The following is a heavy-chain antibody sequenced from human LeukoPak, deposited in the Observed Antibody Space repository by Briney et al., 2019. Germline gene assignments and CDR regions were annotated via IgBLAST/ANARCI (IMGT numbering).Heavy chain of an antibody. CDR3: ARSRDGWELLSDY. CDR2: INPNSGGT. Sequence: WASVKVSCKASGYTFTGYYMHWVRQAPGQGLEWMGWINPNSGGTNYAQKFQGRVTMTRDTSISTAYMELSRLRSDDTAVYYCARSRDGWELLSDYWGRGTLVTVSS. D-gene: IGHD1-26*01. V-gene: IGHV1-2*02. J-gene: IGHJ4*02. CDR1: GYTFTGYY.